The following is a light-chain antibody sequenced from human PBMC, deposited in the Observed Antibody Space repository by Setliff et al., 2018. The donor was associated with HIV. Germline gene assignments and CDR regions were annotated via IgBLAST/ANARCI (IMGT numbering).Light chain of an antibody. J-gene: IGLJ1*01. CDR2: EVN. CDR3: SSITTSSTYV. CDR1: SSDVGNYDY. Sequence: SALTQPASVSGSPGQSITISCTGTSSDVGNYDYVAWYQQHPGKAPKLIIYEVNIRPSGLSDRFSGSKSGNTASLTISGLQAEDEADYYCSSITTSSTYVFGTGTKVTVL. V-gene: IGLV2-14*01.